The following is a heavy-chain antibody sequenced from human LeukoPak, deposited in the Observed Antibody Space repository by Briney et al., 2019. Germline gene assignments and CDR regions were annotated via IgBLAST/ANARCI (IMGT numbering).Heavy chain of an antibody. CDR3: ASAGYYPNWFDP. V-gene: IGHV3-7*01. Sequence: GGSLRLSCAASGFTFSSYWMSWVRQAPGKGLEWVANIKQDGSEKYYVDFVKGRFTISRDNAKNSLYLQMNSLRAEDTAVYYCASAGYYPNWFDPWGQGTLVTVSS. CDR1: GFTFSSYW. D-gene: IGHD3-22*01. CDR2: IKQDGSEK. J-gene: IGHJ5*02.